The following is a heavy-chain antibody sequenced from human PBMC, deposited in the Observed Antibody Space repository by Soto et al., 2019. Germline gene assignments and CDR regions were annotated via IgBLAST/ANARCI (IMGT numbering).Heavy chain of an antibody. J-gene: IGHJ4*02. V-gene: IGHV3-11*06. CDR3: ARGGYHYNSSGYYYSFDF. D-gene: IGHD3-22*01. CDR2: MSGSSRYT. CDR1: GFTFSDYY. Sequence: GGSLRLSCAASGFTFSDYYMSWIRQAPGKGLEWVSYMSGSSRYTDFADSVKGRFTISRDNAKNSLYLQMNSLRAEDTAVYYCARGGYHYNSSGYYYSFDFWGQGTLVTVSS.